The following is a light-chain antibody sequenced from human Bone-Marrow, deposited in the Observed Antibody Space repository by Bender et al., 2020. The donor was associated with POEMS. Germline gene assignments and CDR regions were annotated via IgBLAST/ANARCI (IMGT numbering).Light chain of an antibody. CDR1: SGSIDSNY. CDR3: CSYAGNTV. CDR2: EDN. J-gene: IGLJ1*01. Sequence: NFMLTQPPSVSASPGETVVVSCTRSSGSIDSNYVQWYQQRPGSGPTTVIFEDNRRPSGVPNRFSNSVDSRSNSASLTISGLQPEDEAEYYCCSYAGNTVFGSGTRVTVL. V-gene: IGLV6-57*04.